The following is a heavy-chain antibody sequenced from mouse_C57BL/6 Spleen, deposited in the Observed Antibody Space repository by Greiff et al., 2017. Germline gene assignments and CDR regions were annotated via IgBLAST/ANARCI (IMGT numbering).Heavy chain of an antibody. V-gene: IGHV10-1*01. CDR2: IRSKSNNYAT. CDR1: GFSFNTYA. Sequence: EVQLQESGGGLVQPKGSLKLSCAASGFSFNTYAMNWVRQAPGKGVEWVARIRSKSNNYATYYADTVKDRFTISRDDPESMLYLQMNNLTPEDTSMYYCVRLSFYYYGSSLGTWFAFRGQGTLVTGSA. D-gene: IGHD1-1*01. J-gene: IGHJ3*01. CDR3: VRLSFYYYGSSLGTWFAF.